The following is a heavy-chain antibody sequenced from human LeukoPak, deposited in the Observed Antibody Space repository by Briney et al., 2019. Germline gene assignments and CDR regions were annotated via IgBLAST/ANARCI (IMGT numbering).Heavy chain of an antibody. CDR3: ATAQYSSGWYENYFDY. J-gene: IGHJ4*02. CDR1: GFTFDDYT. CDR2: ISWDGGST. Sequence: GGSLRLSCAASGFTFDDYTMHWVRQAPGKGLEWVSLISWDGGSTYYADSVKGRFTISRDNSKNSLYLQMNSLRTEDTALYYCATAQYSSGWYENYFDYWGQGTLVTVSS. D-gene: IGHD6-19*01. V-gene: IGHV3-43*01.